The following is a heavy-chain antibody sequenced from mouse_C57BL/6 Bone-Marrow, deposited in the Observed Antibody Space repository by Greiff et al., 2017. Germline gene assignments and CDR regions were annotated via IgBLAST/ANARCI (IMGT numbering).Heavy chain of an antibody. Sequence: QVHVKQPGAELVMPGASVKLSCKASGYTFTSYWMHWVKQRPGQGLEWIGEIDPSDSYTNYNQKFKGKSTLTVDKSSSTAYMQLSSLTSEVSAVYYCARERGFITTVVVPFDYWGQGTTLTVSS. D-gene: IGHD1-1*01. CDR1: GYTFTSYW. CDR2: IDPSDSYT. CDR3: ARERGFITTVVVPFDY. J-gene: IGHJ2*01. V-gene: IGHV1-69*01.